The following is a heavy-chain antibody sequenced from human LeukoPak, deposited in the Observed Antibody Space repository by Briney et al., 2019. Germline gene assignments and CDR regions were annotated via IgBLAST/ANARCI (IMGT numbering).Heavy chain of an antibody. V-gene: IGHV3-7*01. J-gene: IGHJ4*02. CDR1: GFTFSSYG. Sequence: PGGSLRLSCAASGFTFSSYGMHWVRQAPGKGLEWVANTKPDGSAEYYADSVRGRFTTSRDNANNFLYLQMNSLRAEDTAVYYCARDGGLITNFDYWGQGTLVTVSS. D-gene: IGHD3-3*01. CDR2: TKPDGSAE. CDR3: ARDGGLITNFDY.